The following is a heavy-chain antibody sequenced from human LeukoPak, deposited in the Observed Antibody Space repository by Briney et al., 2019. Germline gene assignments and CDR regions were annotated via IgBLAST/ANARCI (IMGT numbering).Heavy chain of an antibody. CDR1: GFTFSSYG. V-gene: IGHV3-30*03. J-gene: IGHJ4*02. D-gene: IGHD5-12*01. CDR2: ISYDGSNK. CDR3: ARDGYAWPGYFDY. Sequence: SGGSLRLSCAASGFTFSSYGMHWVRQAPGKGLEWVAVISYDGSNKYYADSVKGRFTISRDNSKNTLYLQMNSLRAEDTAVYYCARDGYAWPGYFDYWGQGTLVTVSS.